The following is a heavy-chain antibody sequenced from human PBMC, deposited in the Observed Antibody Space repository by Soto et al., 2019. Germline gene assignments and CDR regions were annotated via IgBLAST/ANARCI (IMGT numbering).Heavy chain of an antibody. CDR2: INAGNGNT. CDR3: ARSGITMIVLVISTFDY. Sequence: ASVKVSCKASGYTFTSYAMHWVRQAPGQRLEGMGWINAGNGNTKYSQKFQGRVTITRDTSASTAYMELSSLRSEDTAVYYCARSGITMIVLVISTFDYWGQGTLVTVSS. J-gene: IGHJ4*02. V-gene: IGHV1-3*01. CDR1: GYTFTSYA. D-gene: IGHD3-22*01.